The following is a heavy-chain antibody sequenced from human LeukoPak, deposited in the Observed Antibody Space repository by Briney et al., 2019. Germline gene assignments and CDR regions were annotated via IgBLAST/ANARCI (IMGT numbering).Heavy chain of an antibody. CDR2: INHSGST. V-gene: IGHV4-39*07. Sequence: SETLSLTCTVSGGSISSSSYYWSWIRQPPGKGLEWIGEINHSGSTNYNPSLKSRVTISVDTSKNQFSLKLSSVTAADTAVYYCARPRGYFKYYFDYWGQGTLVTVSS. CDR1: GGSISSSSYY. D-gene: IGHD3-22*01. J-gene: IGHJ4*02. CDR3: ARPRGYFKYYFDY.